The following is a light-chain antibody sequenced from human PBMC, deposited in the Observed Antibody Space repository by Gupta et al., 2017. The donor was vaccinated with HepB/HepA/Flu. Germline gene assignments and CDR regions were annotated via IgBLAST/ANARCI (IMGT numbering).Light chain of an antibody. Sequence: SALTQPASVSGSPGQSITISCTGTSSDVGSYNFVSWFQQPPGKAPKLMIYEVSKRPAGVSTRFSGSKAGNTASLTISGLQAEDAADYYCCSYAGSSTMVFGGGTKLTVL. CDR3: CSYAGSSTMV. CDR2: EVS. V-gene: IGLV2-23*02. CDR1: SSDVGSYNF. J-gene: IGLJ2*01.